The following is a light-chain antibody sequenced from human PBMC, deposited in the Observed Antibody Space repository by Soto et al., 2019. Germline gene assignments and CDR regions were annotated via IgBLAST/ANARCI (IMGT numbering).Light chain of an antibody. CDR2: EVT. CDR3: SSYAGSNTVL. V-gene: IGLV2-8*01. J-gene: IGLJ2*01. Sequence: QSVLTQPPSASGSPGQSVTISCTGTSSDVGGYNCVSWYQQHPGKAPQLMIYEVTKRPSGVPDRFSGSKSGNTASLTVSGRQAEDEADYYCSSYAGSNTVLFGGGTKLTVL. CDR1: SSDVGGYNC.